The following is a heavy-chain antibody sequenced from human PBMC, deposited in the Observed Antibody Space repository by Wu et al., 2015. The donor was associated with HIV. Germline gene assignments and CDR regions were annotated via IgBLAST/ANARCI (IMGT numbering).Heavy chain of an antibody. Sequence: QVQLVQSGAEVKKPGASVKVSCKASGYTFTGYYMHWVRRAPGQGLEWMGWINPNSGGTNYAQKFQGRVTMTRDTSISTAYMELSRLRSDDTAVYYCAASSVLSIAADPRTDWFDPWGQGTLVTVSS. J-gene: IGHJ5*02. V-gene: IGHV1-2*02. CDR2: INPNSGGT. CDR1: GYTFTGYY. D-gene: IGHD6-13*01. CDR3: AASSVLSIAADPRTDWFDP.